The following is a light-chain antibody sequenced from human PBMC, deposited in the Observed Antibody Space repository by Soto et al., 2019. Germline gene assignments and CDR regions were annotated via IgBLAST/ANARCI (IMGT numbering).Light chain of an antibody. CDR2: DVS. J-gene: IGLJ3*02. V-gene: IGLV2-14*01. Sequence: QSALTQPASVSGSPGQSIAISCTGTSSDVGGYNYVSWYQQHPGKTPNLMIYDVSNRPSGVSNRFSGSKSGNTASLTISGLQAEDEADYYCSSYTSSSTWVFGGGTKPPS. CDR1: SSDVGGYNY. CDR3: SSYTSSSTWV.